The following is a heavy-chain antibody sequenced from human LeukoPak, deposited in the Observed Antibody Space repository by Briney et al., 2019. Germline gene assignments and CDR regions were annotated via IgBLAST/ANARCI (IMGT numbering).Heavy chain of an antibody. V-gene: IGHV1-2*06. D-gene: IGHD4-23*01. Sequence: GASVKVSCKASGYTFTGYYMHWVRQAPGQGLEWMGRINPNSGGTNYAQKFQGRVTMTRDTSISTAYMELSRLRSDDTAVYYCAGTRHMVVTPFFVYWGQGTLVTVSS. CDR3: AGTRHMVVTPFFVY. J-gene: IGHJ4*02. CDR1: GYTFTGYY. CDR2: INPNSGGT.